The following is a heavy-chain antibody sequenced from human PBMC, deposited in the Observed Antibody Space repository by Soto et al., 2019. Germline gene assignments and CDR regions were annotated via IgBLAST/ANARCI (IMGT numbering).Heavy chain of an antibody. J-gene: IGHJ4*02. CDR3: ARDLGGYCSGGSCYSTIFDY. D-gene: IGHD2-15*01. CDR2: ISAYNGNT. CDR1: GYTFTSYG. Sequence: QVQLVQSGAEVKKPGASVKVSCKASGYTFTSYGISWVRQAPGQGLEWMGWISAYNGNTNYAQKLQGRVTMTTDTYTSTAYMELRSLRSDDTAVYYCARDLGGYCSGGSCYSTIFDYWGQGTLVTVSS. V-gene: IGHV1-18*04.